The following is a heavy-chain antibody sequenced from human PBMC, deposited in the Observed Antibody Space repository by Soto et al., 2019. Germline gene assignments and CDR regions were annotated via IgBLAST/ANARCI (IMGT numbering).Heavy chain of an antibody. J-gene: IGHJ5*02. V-gene: IGHV4-31*03. Sequence: SETLSLTCTVSGGSISSGGYYWNWIRQHPGKGLEWIGYIYYSGSTYYNPSLKSRVTISVDTSKNQFSLKLSSVTAADTAVYYCARGPTSRITIFGVVIGPFDPWGQGTLVTVSS. CDR1: GGSISSGGYY. D-gene: IGHD3-3*01. CDR2: IYYSGST. CDR3: ARGPTSRITIFGVVIGPFDP.